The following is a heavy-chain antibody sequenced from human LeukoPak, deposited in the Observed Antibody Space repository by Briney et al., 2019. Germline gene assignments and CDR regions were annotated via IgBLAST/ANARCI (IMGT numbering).Heavy chain of an antibody. CDR2: IYYSGST. CDR1: GGSINSYY. D-gene: IGHD1-26*01. V-gene: IGHV4-59*01. J-gene: IGHJ4*02. Sequence: SETLSLTCTVSGGSINSYYWSWIRQPPGKGLEWIAYIYYSGSTSYNPSLKSRATISVDTSKNQFSLKLNSVTAADTAMYYCARLFHPALSGNYPFDYWGQGTLVTVSS. CDR3: ARLFHPALSGNYPFDY.